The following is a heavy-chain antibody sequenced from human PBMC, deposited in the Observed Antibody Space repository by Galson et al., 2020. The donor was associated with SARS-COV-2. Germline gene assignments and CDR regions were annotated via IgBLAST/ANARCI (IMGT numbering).Heavy chain of an antibody. J-gene: IGHJ6*02. CDR1: GYTFTSYG. D-gene: IGHD2-21*01. Sequence: VTVSCQASGYTFTSYGITWVRQAPGQGLELMGWISAYNGNTNYAQRLQGRVTMTTDTSTSTAYMELRSLGSDDTAVDYCARVDYSHGMDVWGQGTTVTVSS. CDR2: ISAYNGNT. CDR3: ARVDYSHGMDV. V-gene: IGHV1-18*01.